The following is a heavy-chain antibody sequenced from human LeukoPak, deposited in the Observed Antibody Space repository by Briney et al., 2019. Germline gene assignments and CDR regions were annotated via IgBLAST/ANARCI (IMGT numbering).Heavy chain of an antibody. CDR2: ISNDGSRK. Sequence: GGSLRLSCAPSGFTFSRHGMHWVRQAPGKGLEWVAIISNDGSRKYYAHSVEGRFTISRDDAKKSLSLQMNSLTAEDTAVYYCASRSFQVRNAWNPERDWGQGTLVTVSS. J-gene: IGHJ4*02. CDR3: ASRSFQVRNAWNPERD. V-gene: IGHV3-30*03. CDR1: GFTFSRHG. D-gene: IGHD1-1*01.